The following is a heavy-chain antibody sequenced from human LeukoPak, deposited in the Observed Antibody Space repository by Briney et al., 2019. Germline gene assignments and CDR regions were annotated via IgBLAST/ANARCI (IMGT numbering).Heavy chain of an antibody. J-gene: IGHJ5*02. Sequence: GESLKISCKGSGYSFTNFWIGWVRQMPGKGLEWMGVISRGDSGIRYSPSFQGQVTISVDKSVSTAYLQWSSLKASDSAMYYCAAGGTSASWGQGTLVTVSS. CDR3: AAGGTSAS. D-gene: IGHD1/OR15-1a*01. CDR2: ISRGDSGI. CDR1: GYSFTNFW. V-gene: IGHV5-51*01.